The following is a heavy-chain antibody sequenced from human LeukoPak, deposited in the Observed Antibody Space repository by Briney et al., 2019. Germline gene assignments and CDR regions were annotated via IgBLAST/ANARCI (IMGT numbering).Heavy chain of an antibody. CDR1: GYTFTGYY. D-gene: IGHD3-16*01. V-gene: IGHV1-2*02. J-gene: IGHJ5*02. CDR2: INPNSGGT. CDR3: ARGLVPFGAEYWFEP. Sequence: ASVKVSCKASGYTFTGYYMHWVRQAPGQGLEWMGWINPNSGGTNYAQKFQGRVTMTRDTSISTAYMELSRLRSDDTAVYYCARGLVPFGAEYWFEPWGQGTLVTVSS.